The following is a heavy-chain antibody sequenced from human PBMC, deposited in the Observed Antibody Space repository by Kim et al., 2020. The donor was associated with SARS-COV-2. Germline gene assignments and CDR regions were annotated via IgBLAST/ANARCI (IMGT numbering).Heavy chain of an antibody. CDR3: ARGISAAGRYFDWLLNPAPGVGMDV. CDR1: GFTFSSYG. CDR2: ISYDGSNK. V-gene: IGHV3-33*05. J-gene: IGHJ6*02. D-gene: IGHD3-9*01. Sequence: GGSLRLSCAASGFTFSSYGMHWVRQAPGKGLEWVAVISYDGSNKYYADSVKGRFTISRDNSKNTLYLQMNSLRAEDTAVYYCARGISAAGRYFDWLLNPAPGVGMDVWGQGTTVTVSS.